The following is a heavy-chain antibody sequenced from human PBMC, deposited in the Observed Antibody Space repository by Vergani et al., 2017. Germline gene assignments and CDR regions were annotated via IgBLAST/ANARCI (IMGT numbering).Heavy chain of an antibody. CDR1: GFSFSTYN. CDR2: ISDNGHSI. Sequence: EVQLVESGGGLVKPGGSLRLSCTASGFSFSTYNMNWVRQAPGKGLECVSFISDNGHSIYYADSVKGRFTISRDNAKKSLYLQMNTLRAEDTAVYYCARDDMTTVTPFDFWGRGTLVTVSS. V-gene: IGHV3-21*01. D-gene: IGHD4-17*01. J-gene: IGHJ4*02. CDR3: ARDDMTTVTPFDF.